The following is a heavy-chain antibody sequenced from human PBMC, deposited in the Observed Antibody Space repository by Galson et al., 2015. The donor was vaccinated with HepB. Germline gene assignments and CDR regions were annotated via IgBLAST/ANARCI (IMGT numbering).Heavy chain of an antibody. V-gene: IGHV1-3*01. Sequence: SVKVSCKASGYTFTSYAMHWVRQAPGQRLEWMGWINAGNGNTKYSQKFQGRVTITRDTSASTAYMELSSLRSEDTAVYYCARIYDSSGYSPPGRWFDPWGQGTLVTVSS. D-gene: IGHD3-22*01. CDR1: GYTFTSYA. CDR2: INAGNGNT. CDR3: ARIYDSSGYSPPGRWFDP. J-gene: IGHJ5*02.